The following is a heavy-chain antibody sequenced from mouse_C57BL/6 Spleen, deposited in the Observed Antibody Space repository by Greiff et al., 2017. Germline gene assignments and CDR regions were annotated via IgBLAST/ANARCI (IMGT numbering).Heavy chain of an antibody. V-gene: IGHV2-2*01. CDR1: GFSLPSSG. J-gene: IGHJ4*01. CDR3: ARNGLYYSKRGDAMDY. CDR2: LWSGGST. D-gene: IGHD2-5*01. Sequence: QVQLKESGPGLVQPSQSLSITCTVSGFSLPSSGVHWVRQSPGKGLAWLGVLWSGGSTDYNAAFISRLGISKDNSKSQVFFKMNSLQADDTAIYYCARNGLYYSKRGDAMDYWGQGTSVTVSS.